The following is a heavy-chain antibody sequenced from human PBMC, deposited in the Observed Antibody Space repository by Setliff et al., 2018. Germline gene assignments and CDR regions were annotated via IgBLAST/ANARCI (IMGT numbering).Heavy chain of an antibody. CDR2: ITDSGRTT. CDR1: GFTFSSYA. Sequence: GGSLRLSCAASGFTFSSYAMSWVRQAPGKEPEWVSTITDSGRTTYYGPSLRGRFTISRDNSRNTLYLQMNSLRAEDTAVYYCAKLVWLTTWYYMDVWGKGTTVTVSS. CDR3: AKLVWLTTWYYMDV. D-gene: IGHD5-18*01. J-gene: IGHJ6*03. V-gene: IGHV3-23*01.